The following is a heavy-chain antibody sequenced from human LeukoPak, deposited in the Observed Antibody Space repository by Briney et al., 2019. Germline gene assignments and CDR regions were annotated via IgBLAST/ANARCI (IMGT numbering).Heavy chain of an antibody. Sequence: GGSLRLSCAASGFTFSSYAMSWVRRAPGKGLEWVSAISGSGGSTYYADSVKGRFTISRDNSKNTLYLQMNSLRAEDTAVYYCARDPYLSSGWYNWFDPWGQGTLVTVSS. CDR2: ISGSGGST. CDR1: GFTFSSYA. J-gene: IGHJ5*02. D-gene: IGHD6-19*01. CDR3: ARDPYLSSGWYNWFDP. V-gene: IGHV3-23*01.